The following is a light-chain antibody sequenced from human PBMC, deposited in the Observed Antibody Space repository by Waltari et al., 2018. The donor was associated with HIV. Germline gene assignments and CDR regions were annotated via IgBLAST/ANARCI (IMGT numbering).Light chain of an antibody. CDR1: HAIGKD. CDR2: ASS. J-gene: IGKJ4*01. CDR3: LQDYDYPLS. V-gene: IGKV1-6*01. Sequence: AIQLTQSPSSLSASVGDSVTITCRASHAIGKDLAWYQVKSGEAPRLLISASSVLQVGVPSLFSGSGSDTAFTLSISTLRPEDIGTYYCLQDYDYPLSFGGGTKVNI.